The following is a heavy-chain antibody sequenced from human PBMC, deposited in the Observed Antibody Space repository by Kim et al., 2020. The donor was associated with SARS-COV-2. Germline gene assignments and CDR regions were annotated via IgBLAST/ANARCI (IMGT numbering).Heavy chain of an antibody. CDR3: ARDPSSSWYPLDY. V-gene: IGHV1-3*01. J-gene: IGHJ4*02. Sequence: KYAQKVQGRVTIKRDTSASTVYMELSSLTSEDTAVYYCARDPSSSWYPLDYWGPGTLVTVPS. D-gene: IGHD6-13*01.